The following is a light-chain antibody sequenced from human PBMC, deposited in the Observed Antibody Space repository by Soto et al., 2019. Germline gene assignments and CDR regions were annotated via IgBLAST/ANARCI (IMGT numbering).Light chain of an antibody. V-gene: IGLV2-14*01. CDR1: SSDVGGYDY. Sequence: QSVLTQPASVSGSPGQSITISCTGTSSDVGGYDYVSWYQLHPGKAPKLMVFEVNNRPSGVSYRFSGSKSGNTASLTIFGLQAEDEADYFCSSYSISTAYLFGTGTRSPS. CDR3: SSYSISTAYL. J-gene: IGLJ1*01. CDR2: EVN.